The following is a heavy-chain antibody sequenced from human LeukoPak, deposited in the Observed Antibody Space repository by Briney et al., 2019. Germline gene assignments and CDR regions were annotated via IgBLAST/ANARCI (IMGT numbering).Heavy chain of an antibody. CDR3: AKDLGSYCSGGSCPNFAY. V-gene: IGHV3-30*02. D-gene: IGHD2-15*01. CDR2: IRYDGSNK. J-gene: IGHJ4*02. CDR1: GFTFSSYG. Sequence: HSGGSLRLSCAASGFTFSSYGMHWVRQAPGKGLEWVAFIRYDGSNKYYADSVKGRFTISRDNSKNTLYLQMNSLRAEDTAVYYCAKDLGSYCSGGSCPNFAYWGQGTLVTVSS.